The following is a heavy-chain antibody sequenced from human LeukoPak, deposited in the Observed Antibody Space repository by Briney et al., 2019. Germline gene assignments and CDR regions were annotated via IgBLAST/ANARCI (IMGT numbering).Heavy chain of an antibody. D-gene: IGHD6-13*01. J-gene: IGHJ5*02. CDR3: ARDHSSSWFLWFDP. Sequence: SETLSLTCTVSGGSISSSSYYWGWIRQPPGKGLEWIGYIYYSGSTNYNPSLKSRVTISVDTSKNQFSLKLSSVTAADTAVYYCARDHSSSWFLWFDPWGQGTLVTVSS. CDR2: IYYSGST. CDR1: GGSISSSSYY. V-gene: IGHV4-61*05.